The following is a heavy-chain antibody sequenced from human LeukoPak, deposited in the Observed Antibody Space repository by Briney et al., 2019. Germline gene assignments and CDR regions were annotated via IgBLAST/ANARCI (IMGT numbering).Heavy chain of an antibody. J-gene: IGHJ5*02. CDR2: IYPGDSDT. V-gene: IGHV5-51*01. CDR1: GSSFTNYW. CDR3: ARLQWLATNDWLDP. D-gene: IGHD6-19*01. Sequence: GESLKISCQGSGSSFTNYWIDWVRQMPGKGLEWMGTIYPGDSDTRYSPSFQGQVTMSADKSIDTAYLQWNSLKASDTAMYYCARLQWLATNDWLDPWGQGTLVTVSS.